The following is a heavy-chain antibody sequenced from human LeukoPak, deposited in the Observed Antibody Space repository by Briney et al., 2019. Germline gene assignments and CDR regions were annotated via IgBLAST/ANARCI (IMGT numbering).Heavy chain of an antibody. CDR1: GYTFTSYG. J-gene: IGHJ6*04. V-gene: IGHV1-18*04. CDR3: ARESAAADQYYYYYGMDV. CDR2: ISAYNGNT. D-gene: IGHD6-13*01. Sequence: ASVKVSCKASGYTFTSYGISWVRQAPGQGLEWMGWISAYNGNTNYAQKLQGRVTMTTDTSTSTAYMELRSLRSDDTAVYYCARESAAADQYYYYYGMDVWRKGTTVTVSS.